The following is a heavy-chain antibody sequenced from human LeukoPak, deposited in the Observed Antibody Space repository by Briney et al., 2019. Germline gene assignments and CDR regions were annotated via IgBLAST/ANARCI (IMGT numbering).Heavy chain of an antibody. J-gene: IGHJ2*01. D-gene: IGHD6-19*01. CDR1: GFTFSSNG. V-gene: IGHV3-48*02. CDR2: ISATGGTI. Sequence: GGSLRLSCAASGFTFSSNGMNWVRQAPGKGLEWVSYISATGGTIYYADSVKGRFTISRDNAKNTLYVQMNSLRDDDTAVYYCARDGQWLVGWYFDLWGRGTLVTVSS. CDR3: ARDGQWLVGWYFDL.